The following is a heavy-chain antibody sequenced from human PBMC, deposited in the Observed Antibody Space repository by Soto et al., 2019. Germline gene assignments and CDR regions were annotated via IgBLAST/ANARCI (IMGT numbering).Heavy chain of an antibody. V-gene: IGHV4-34*01. D-gene: IGHD3-10*01. CDR1: GGSFSGYY. J-gene: IGHJ5*02. CDR3: ARGFGARGVIPIWWFDP. Sequence: SETLSLTCAVYGGSFSGYYWSWIRQPPGKGLEWIGEINHSGSTNYNTSLTSRVTISVDTSKNQFSLKLSSVTAADTAVYYCARGFGARGVIPIWWFDPWGQGTLVTVSS. CDR2: INHSGST.